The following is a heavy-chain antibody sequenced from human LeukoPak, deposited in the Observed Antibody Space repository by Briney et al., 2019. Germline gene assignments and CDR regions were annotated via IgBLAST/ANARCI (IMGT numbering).Heavy chain of an antibody. V-gene: IGHV3-23*01. CDR2: ISGSGGST. CDR1: GFTFSSYW. Sequence: QSGGSLRLSCAASGFTFSSYWMSWVRQAPGKGLEWVSGISGSGGSTYYADSVKGRFTISRDNSKNTLYLQMDSLRAEDTAVYYCAKAASGNNYYYGMDVWGQGTTVTVSS. CDR3: AKAASGNNYYYGMDV. D-gene: IGHD6-13*01. J-gene: IGHJ6*02.